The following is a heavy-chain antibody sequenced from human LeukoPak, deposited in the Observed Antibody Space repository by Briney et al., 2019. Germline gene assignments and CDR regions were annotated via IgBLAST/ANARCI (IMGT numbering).Heavy chain of an antibody. J-gene: IGHJ4*02. Sequence: SETLSLICTVPGGSISSSSYYRGWIRQPPGKGLEWIGSIYYSGSTYYSPSLKSRLTISIDTSKNQFSLRLSSVTAADTAVYYCARHNPNLGSGFCSRTSCYGVLFDFWGQGSQVTVSS. CDR1: GGSISSSSYY. CDR2: IYYSGST. CDR3: ARHNPNLGSGFCSRTSCYGVLFDF. D-gene: IGHD2-2*01. V-gene: IGHV4-39*01.